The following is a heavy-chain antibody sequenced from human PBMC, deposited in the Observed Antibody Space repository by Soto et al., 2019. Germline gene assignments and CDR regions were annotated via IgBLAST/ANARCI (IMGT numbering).Heavy chain of an antibody. CDR2: VYYTGHT. CDR1: SGPDSSHN. V-gene: IGHV4-59*08. CDR3: VRQGIDYLHGLVDV. Sequence: QVQLQQSGPGLVKPSETLSLTCTVSSGPDSSHNWGWIRQSPGRGLEWIGYVYYTGHTSSYPSLTSRGSISADSATKDLYLTLSSATDTDTAVYYCVRQGIDYLHGLVDVWGQGTTVIVSS. D-gene: IGHD4-17*01. J-gene: IGHJ6*02.